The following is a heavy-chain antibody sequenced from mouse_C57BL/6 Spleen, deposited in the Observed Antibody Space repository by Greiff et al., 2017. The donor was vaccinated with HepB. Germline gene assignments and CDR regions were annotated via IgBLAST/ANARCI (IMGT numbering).Heavy chain of an antibody. CDR2: IWSGGST. Sequence: QVHVKQSGPGLVQPSQSLSITCTVSGFSLTSYGVHWVRQSPGKGLEWLGVIWSGGSTDYNAAFISRLSISKDNSKSQVFFKMNSLQADDTAIYYCASSTGTGWYFDVWGTGTTVTVSS. V-gene: IGHV2-2*01. J-gene: IGHJ1*03. D-gene: IGHD4-1*01. CDR1: GFSLTSYG. CDR3: ASSTGTGWYFDV.